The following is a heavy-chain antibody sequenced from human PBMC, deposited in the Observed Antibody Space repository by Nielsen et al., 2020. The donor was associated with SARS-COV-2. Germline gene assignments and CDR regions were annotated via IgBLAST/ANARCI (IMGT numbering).Heavy chain of an antibody. CDR2: IYYNGNT. D-gene: IGHD2-8*01. V-gene: IGHV4-31*03. CDR3: ARMRRMLYPVWVDD. CDR1: GGSISSGGYY. Sequence: SETLSLTCTVSGGSISSGGYYWSWIRQLPGKGLEWIGYIYYNGNTYYNPSLKSRLTTSVGTSRNQFSLKLTSVTAADTAVYYCARMRRMLYPVWVDDWGQGTLVTVSS. J-gene: IGHJ4*02.